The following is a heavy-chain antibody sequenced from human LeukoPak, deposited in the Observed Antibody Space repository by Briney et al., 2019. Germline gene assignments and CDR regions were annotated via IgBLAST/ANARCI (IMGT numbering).Heavy chain of an antibody. CDR3: ARLWFREEDMDV. Sequence: ASVKVSCKASGYTFTGYYMHWVRQAPGQGLAWMGWINPNSGGTNYAQKFQGRVTMTRDTSISTAYMELSRLRSDDTAVYYCARLWFREEDMDVWGRGTTVTVSS. CDR2: INPNSGGT. D-gene: IGHD3-10*01. CDR1: GYTFTGYY. V-gene: IGHV1-2*02. J-gene: IGHJ6*03.